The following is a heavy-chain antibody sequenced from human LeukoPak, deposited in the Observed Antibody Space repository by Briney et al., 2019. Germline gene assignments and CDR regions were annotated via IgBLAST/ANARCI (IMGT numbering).Heavy chain of an antibody. D-gene: IGHD4-17*01. CDR1: GFTFSSYW. J-gene: IGHJ4*02. V-gene: IGHV3-7*03. Sequence: GGSLRLSCAASGFTFSSYWMSWVRQAPGKGLEWVANIKQDGSEKYYVDSVKGRFTISRDNAKNSLYLQMNSLRAEDTAVYYCAKGPRGLYGDSYFDYWGQGTLVTVSS. CDR2: IKQDGSEK. CDR3: AKGPRGLYGDSYFDY.